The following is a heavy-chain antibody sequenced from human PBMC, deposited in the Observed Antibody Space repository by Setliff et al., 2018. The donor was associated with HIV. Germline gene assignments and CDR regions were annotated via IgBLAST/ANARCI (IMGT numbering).Heavy chain of an antibody. CDR1: GYSFTGYY. D-gene: IGHD3-9*01. Sequence: ASVKVSCKASGYSFTGYYIHWMRQAPGQGPEWLGWINPNSGGTNYAQKFQGRVTMTRDTSISTASMDLRSLRSDDTAFYYCARGEQNALRYFDWLPEGEYFHHWGQGTLVTVSS. J-gene: IGHJ1*01. CDR2: INPNSGGT. CDR3: ARGEQNALRYFDWLPEGEYFHH. V-gene: IGHV1-2*02.